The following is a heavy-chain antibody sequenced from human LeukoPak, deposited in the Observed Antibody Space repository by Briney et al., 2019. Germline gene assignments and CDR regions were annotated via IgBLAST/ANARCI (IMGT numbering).Heavy chain of an antibody. J-gene: IGHJ5*02. V-gene: IGHV1-69*13. CDR2: IIPIAGTA. D-gene: IGHD6-19*01. Sequence: SVKVSCKASGGTFSTYAISWVRQAPGQGLEWAGGIIPIAGTATYAQKFQGRVTITADESTTTAYMELRGLRSEDTAMYYCAREGQGSTGWHNWLDPWGRGTLVTVSS. CDR3: AREGQGSTGWHNWLDP. CDR1: GGTFSTYA.